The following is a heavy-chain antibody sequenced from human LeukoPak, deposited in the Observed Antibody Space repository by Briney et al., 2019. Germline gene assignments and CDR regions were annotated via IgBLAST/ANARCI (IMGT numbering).Heavy chain of an antibody. J-gene: IGHJ4*02. CDR2: IYYSGST. CDR3: ARRVVAVAGCFDY. D-gene: IGHD6-19*01. CDR1: GGSISSSSYY. Sequence: SETLSLTCTVSGGSISSSSYYWGWIRQPPGKGLEWIGSIYYSGSTYYNPSLKSRVTISVDTSKNQFSLKLSSATAADTAVYYCARRVVAVAGCFDYWGQGTLVTVSS. V-gene: IGHV4-39*07.